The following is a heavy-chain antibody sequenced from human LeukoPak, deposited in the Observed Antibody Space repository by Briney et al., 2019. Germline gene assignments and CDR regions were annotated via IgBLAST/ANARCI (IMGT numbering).Heavy chain of an antibody. Sequence: SETLSLTCTVSGGSLSSYYWSWIRQPPGKGLEWIGYIYYSGSTNYNPSLKSRVTISVDTSKNQFSLKLSSVTAADTAVYYCARRRVGATHFDYWGQGTLVTVSS. J-gene: IGHJ4*02. V-gene: IGHV4-59*08. CDR3: ARRRVGATHFDY. CDR1: GGSLSSYY. D-gene: IGHD1-26*01. CDR2: IYYSGST.